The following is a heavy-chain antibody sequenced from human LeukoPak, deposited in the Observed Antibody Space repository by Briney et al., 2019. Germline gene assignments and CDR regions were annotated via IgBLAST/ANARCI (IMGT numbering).Heavy chain of an antibody. J-gene: IGHJ4*02. V-gene: IGHV4-30-4*08. CDR3: ARGREENYDFWSGYYKGVHFDF. D-gene: IGHD3-3*01. CDR1: GGSLSSVDYY. Sequence: PSETLSLTCTVSGGSLSSVDYYWGWLRQSPGKGLEWIGYLSHIGSSYYNPSLKSRMTMSVDTSKNQVSLKLRSVTAADMAVYSCARGREENYDFWSGYYKGVHFDFWGQGTLVTVSS. CDR2: LSHIGSS.